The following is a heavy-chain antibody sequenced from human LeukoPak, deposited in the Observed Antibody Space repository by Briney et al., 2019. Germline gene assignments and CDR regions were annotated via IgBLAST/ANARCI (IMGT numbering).Heavy chain of an antibody. CDR3: ARRYYYDSSGYYYGPHDAFDI. D-gene: IGHD3-22*01. CDR1: GGTFNNSA. Sequence: SVKVSCKTSGGTFNNSAISWVRQAPGQGLEWLGGIMPLFGTAGYAQKFQGRVTITTDESTSTAYMELSSLRSEDTAVYYCARRYYYDSSGYYYGPHDAFDIWGQGTMVTVSS. V-gene: IGHV1-69*05. CDR2: IMPLFGTA. J-gene: IGHJ3*02.